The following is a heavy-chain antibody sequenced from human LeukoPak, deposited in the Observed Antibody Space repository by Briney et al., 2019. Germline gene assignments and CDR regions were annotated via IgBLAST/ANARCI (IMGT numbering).Heavy chain of an antibody. V-gene: IGHV3-72*01. CDR1: GFTFSDHY. CDR3: ARGPTVTFNYHYGMDV. Sequence: PGGSLRLSCATSGFTFSDHYMDWVRQAPGKGLEWVARTRSKARGYTTEYAASVKGRFTVSRDESMNSLYLQMNSLKTEDTAVYHCARGPTVTFNYHYGMDVWGQGTTVTVSS. J-gene: IGHJ6*02. CDR2: TRSKARGYTT. D-gene: IGHD4-17*01.